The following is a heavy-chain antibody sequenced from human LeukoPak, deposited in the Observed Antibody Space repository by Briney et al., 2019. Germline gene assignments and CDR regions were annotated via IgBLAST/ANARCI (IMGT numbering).Heavy chain of an antibody. CDR1: NDSISNYY. J-gene: IGHJ4*02. Sequence: SETLSLTCSVSNDSISNYYWTWIRQPPGKGLEWIGYIYYSGSTNYNPSLKSRVTISVDTSKNQFSLKLSSVTAADTAVYYCAREYSYGTPYFDYWGQGTLVTVSS. CDR2: IYYSGST. CDR3: AREYSYGTPYFDY. V-gene: IGHV4-59*01. D-gene: IGHD5-18*01.